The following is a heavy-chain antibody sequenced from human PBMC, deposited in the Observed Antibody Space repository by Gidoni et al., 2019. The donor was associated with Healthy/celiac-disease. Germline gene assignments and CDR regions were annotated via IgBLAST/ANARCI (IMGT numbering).Heavy chain of an antibody. CDR2: ISYDGRNK. V-gene: IGHV3-30*18. CDR1: GFTFSSYG. D-gene: IGHD3-10*01. Sequence: QVQLVESGGGVVQPGRSLRLSCAASGFTFSSYGMHWVRQAPGKGLEWVAVISYDGRNKYYADSVKGRFTISRDNSKNTLYLQMNSLRAEDTAVYYCAKGAARFGELGLDYWGQGTLVTVSS. J-gene: IGHJ4*02. CDR3: AKGAARFGELGLDY.